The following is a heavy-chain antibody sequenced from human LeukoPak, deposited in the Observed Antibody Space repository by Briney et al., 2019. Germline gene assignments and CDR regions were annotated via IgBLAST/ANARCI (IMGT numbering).Heavy chain of an antibody. CDR1: GFMFSTYG. Sequence: PGRSLRLSCAASGFMFSTYGMHWVRQAPGKGLEWVAVMSYDEKNESYADSVKGRFTISRDNPKNTLYLQMNSLRPEDTAVYYCTTASNWGEDYWGQGTLVTVSS. D-gene: IGHD7-27*01. J-gene: IGHJ4*02. CDR3: TTASNWGEDY. CDR2: MSYDEKNE. V-gene: IGHV3-30*03.